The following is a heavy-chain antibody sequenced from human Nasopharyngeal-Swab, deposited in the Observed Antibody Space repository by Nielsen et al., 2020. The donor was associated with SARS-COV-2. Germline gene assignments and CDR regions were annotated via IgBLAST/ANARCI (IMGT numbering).Heavy chain of an antibody. CDR3: ARDMSWDGTSRSVYYGMDV. V-gene: IGHV1-46*01. J-gene: IGHJ6*02. CDR1: GYTFTSYY. CDR2: INPSGGST. Sequence: ASVKVSCNASGYTFTSYYMHWVRQAPGQGLEWMGIINPSGGSTSYAQKFQGRVTMTRDTSTSTVYMELSSLRSEDTAVYYCARDMSWDGTSRSVYYGMDVWGQGTTVTVSS. D-gene: IGHD2-2*01.